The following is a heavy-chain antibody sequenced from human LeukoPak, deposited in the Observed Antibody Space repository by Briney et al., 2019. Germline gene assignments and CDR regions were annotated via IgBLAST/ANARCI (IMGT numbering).Heavy chain of an antibody. CDR2: IKQDGSKK. V-gene: IGHV3-7*01. CDR1: GFTFSTYA. Sequence: GGSLRLSCAASGFTFSTYAMSWVRQAPGKGLEWVANIKQDGSKKSYVDSVKGRFTISRDNAKNSLYLQMNSLRAEDTAVYYCAKVIGYDILTGYYGFDYWGQGTLVTVSS. J-gene: IGHJ4*02. CDR3: AKVIGYDILTGYYGFDY. D-gene: IGHD3-9*01.